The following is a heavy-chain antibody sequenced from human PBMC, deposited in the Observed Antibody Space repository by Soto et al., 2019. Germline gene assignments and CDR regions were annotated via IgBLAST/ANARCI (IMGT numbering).Heavy chain of an antibody. V-gene: IGHV4-30-4*01. CDR3: ARVPTIAARPSQFDY. CDR2: IYYSGST. J-gene: IGHJ4*02. D-gene: IGHD6-6*01. CDR1: CGSIISGDYY. Sequence: PSETLSLTCTFSCGSIISGDYYWSWIRQPPGKGLEWIGYIYYSGSTYYNPSLKSRVTISVDTSKNQFSLKLSSVTAADTAVYYCARVPTIAARPSQFDYWGQGTLVTVSS.